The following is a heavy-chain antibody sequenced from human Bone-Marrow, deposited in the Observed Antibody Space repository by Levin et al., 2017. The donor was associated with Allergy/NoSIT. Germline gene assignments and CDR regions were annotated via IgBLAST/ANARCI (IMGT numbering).Heavy chain of an antibody. D-gene: IGHD6-13*01. CDR2: IVPIFGTA. Sequence: SVKVSCKASGYTFSTYIISWVRQAPGQGLEWMGGIVPIFGTANYAQRFQGRITITADESTTTAYMDLSSLTSEDTALYYCARDSIGPAAGSFDSWGQGTLVTVSS. V-gene: IGHV1-69*13. J-gene: IGHJ4*02. CDR1: GYTFSTYI. CDR3: ARDSIGPAAGSFDS.